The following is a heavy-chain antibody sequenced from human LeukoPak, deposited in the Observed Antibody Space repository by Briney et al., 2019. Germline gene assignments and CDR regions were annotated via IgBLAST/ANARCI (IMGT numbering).Heavy chain of an antibody. Sequence: GGSLRLSCAASGFTVSSNYMSWVRQAPGKGLEWVSVLYSGGSTYYADSVKGRFTISRDNSKITLYLQMNSLRAEDTAVYYCARATGGGIAVAGPFDYWGQGTLVIVSS. CDR1: GFTVSSNY. D-gene: IGHD6-19*01. CDR3: ARATGGGIAVAGPFDY. CDR2: LYSGGST. V-gene: IGHV3-66*01. J-gene: IGHJ4*02.